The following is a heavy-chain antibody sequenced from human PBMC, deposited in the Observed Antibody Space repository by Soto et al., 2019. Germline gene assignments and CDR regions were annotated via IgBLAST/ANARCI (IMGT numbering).Heavy chain of an antibody. V-gene: IGHV5-51*01. J-gene: IGHJ4*02. D-gene: IGHD6-13*01. Sequence: HGESLKISCQCSVYTFSNFWIAWVRQLPVKGLEYMGIIYPGDSETRYSPSFHGKVTISADRSIGTAYLQWSSLEASDSAFYFCERSPRSSPYFDYWGQGALVT. CDR2: IYPGDSET. CDR3: ERSPRSSPYFDY. CDR1: VYTFSNFW.